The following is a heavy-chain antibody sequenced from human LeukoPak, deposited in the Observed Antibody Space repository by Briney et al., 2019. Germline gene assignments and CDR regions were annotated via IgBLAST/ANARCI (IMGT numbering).Heavy chain of an antibody. V-gene: IGHV3-21*01. D-gene: IGHD3-10*01. CDR2: ISSTSSYI. J-gene: IGHJ6*02. CDR3: ARALWSGPVYYGMDV. CDR1: GFTFSSYA. Sequence: GGSLRLSCAASGFTFSSYAMHWVRQAPGKGLEWVSSISSTSSYIYYADSMKGRFTISRDNAKNSLYLQMNSLRAEDTAVYYCARALWSGPVYYGMDVWGQGTTVTVSS.